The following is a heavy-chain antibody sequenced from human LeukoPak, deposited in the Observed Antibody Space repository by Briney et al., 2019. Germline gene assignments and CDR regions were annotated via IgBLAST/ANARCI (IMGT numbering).Heavy chain of an antibody. Sequence: GGSLRLSCAASGFTFSDYSMNWVRQAPGKGLEWVSVIAGSDGFTQYADSVKGRFTISRDNSKNTVYLQMNRLRVEDTALYYCVRSLDYWGQGTLVTVSS. CDR2: IAGSDGFT. CDR3: VRSLDY. CDR1: GFTFSDYS. J-gene: IGHJ4*02. V-gene: IGHV3-23*01.